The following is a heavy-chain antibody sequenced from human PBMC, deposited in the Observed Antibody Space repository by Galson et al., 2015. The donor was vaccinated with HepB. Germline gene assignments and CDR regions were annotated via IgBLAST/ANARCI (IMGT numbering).Heavy chain of an antibody. CDR3: ARSRAERAAADYYYYYYGMDV. Sequence: SLRLSCAASGFTFSSYWMSWVRQAPGKGLEWVANIKQDGSEKYYVDSVKGRFTISRDNAKNSLYLQMNSLRAEDTAVYYCARSRAERAAADYYYYYYGMDVWGQGTTVTVSS. CDR2: IKQDGSEK. J-gene: IGHJ6*02. CDR1: GFTFSSYW. D-gene: IGHD6-13*01. V-gene: IGHV3-7*03.